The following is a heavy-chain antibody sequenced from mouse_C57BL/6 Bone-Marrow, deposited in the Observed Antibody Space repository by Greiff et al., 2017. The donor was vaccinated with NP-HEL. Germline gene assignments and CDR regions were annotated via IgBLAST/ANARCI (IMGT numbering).Heavy chain of an antibody. D-gene: IGHD1-1*01. CDR3: TIYYYGSSFYWYFDV. CDR2: IDPENGDT. Sequence: EVQLQQSGAELVRPGASVKLSCTASGFNITDDYMHWVKQRPEQGLEWIGWIDPENGDTEYASKFQGKATITADTSSNTAYLQLSSLTSEDTAVYYCTIYYYGSSFYWYFDVWGTGTTVTVSS. J-gene: IGHJ1*03. CDR1: GFNITDDY. V-gene: IGHV14-4*01.